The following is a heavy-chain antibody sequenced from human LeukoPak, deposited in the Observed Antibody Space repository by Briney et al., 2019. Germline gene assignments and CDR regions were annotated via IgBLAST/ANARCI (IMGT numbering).Heavy chain of an antibody. J-gene: IGHJ6*03. CDR2: INHSGGT. CDR1: SGSLSGYY. D-gene: IGHD5-18*01. CDR3: ARRVTIYYYMDA. Sequence: SETLSLTCAVYSGSLSGYYGSRIRQSPGKGLEWIGEINHSGGTNYNPSLKSRVTISVDTSKNQFSLNLSSVTAADTAVYYCARRVTIYYYMDAWGKGTTVRVSS. V-gene: IGHV4-34*01.